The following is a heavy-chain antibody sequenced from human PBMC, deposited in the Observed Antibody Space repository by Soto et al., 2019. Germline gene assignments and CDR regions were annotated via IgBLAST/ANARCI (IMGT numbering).Heavy chain of an antibody. Sequence: QVQLVQSGAEVKKPGSSVKVSCKASGGTFSSYTISWVRQAPGQGLEWMGRIIPILGIANYAQKFQGRVTSTAHKSTSTAYMELSSLRSEDTAVYYCARTSSYDILTGYSKAPTNYYYYGMDVWGQGTTVTVSS. J-gene: IGHJ6*02. V-gene: IGHV1-69*02. CDR3: ARTSSYDILTGYSKAPTNYYYYGMDV. CDR1: GGTFSSYT. D-gene: IGHD3-9*01. CDR2: IIPILGIA.